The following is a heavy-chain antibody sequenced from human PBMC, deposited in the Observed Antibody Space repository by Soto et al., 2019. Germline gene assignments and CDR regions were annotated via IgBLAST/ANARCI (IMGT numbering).Heavy chain of an antibody. V-gene: IGHV2-5*02. CDR2: IYWDDDK. D-gene: IGHD1-26*01. J-gene: IGHJ5*02. CDR3: AYSRYSGSLPWFDP. CDR1: GFSLSTSGVG. Sequence: QITLKESGPTLVKPTQTLTLTCTFSGFSLSTSGVGVGWIRQPPGKALEWLALIYWDDDKRYSPSLKSRLTITKDTSKNQVVLTMTNMDPVDTGTYYCAYSRYSGSLPWFDPWGQGTLVTVSS.